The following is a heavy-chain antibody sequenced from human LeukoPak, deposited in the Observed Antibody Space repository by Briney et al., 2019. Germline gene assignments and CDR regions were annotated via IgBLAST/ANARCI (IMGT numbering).Heavy chain of an antibody. J-gene: IGHJ3*02. CDR2: ISSSGSTI. D-gene: IGHD6-19*01. V-gene: IGHV3-11*01. CDR1: GFTFSDYY. Sequence: PGGSLRLSCAASGFTFSDYYMSWIRQAPGKGLGWVSYISSSGSTIYYADSVKGRFTISRDNAKNSLYLQMNSLRAEDTAVYYCARDSSGWLDAFDIWGQGTMVTVSS. CDR3: ARDSSGWLDAFDI.